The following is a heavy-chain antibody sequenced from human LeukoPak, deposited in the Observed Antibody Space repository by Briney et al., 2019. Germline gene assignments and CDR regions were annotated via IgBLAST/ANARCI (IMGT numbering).Heavy chain of an antibody. D-gene: IGHD3-3*01. CDR2: IIPILGIA. J-gene: IGHJ6*02. CDR1: GGTFSSYA. CDR3: ARVRLSIFGVSYYYYGMDV. Sequence: ASVKVSCKASGGTFSSYAISWVRQAPGQGLEWMGRIIPILGIANYAQKFQGRVTMTRDTSTSTVYMEPSSLRSEDTAVYYCARVRLSIFGVSYYYYGMDVWGQGTTVTVSS. V-gene: IGHV1-69*04.